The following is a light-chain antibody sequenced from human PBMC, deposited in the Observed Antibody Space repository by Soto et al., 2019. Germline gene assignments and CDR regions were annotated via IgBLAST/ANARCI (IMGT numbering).Light chain of an antibody. Sequence: EIVLTQSPGTLSLSPGERATLSFSASQSVSSYYLAWYQQKPGQAPRLLIYDASSRATGIPDRFSGSGSGTDFTLTISRLEPEDFAVYYCQQYDSSPPITFGQGTRLEIK. J-gene: IGKJ5*01. CDR1: QSVSSYY. CDR3: QQYDSSPPIT. V-gene: IGKV3-20*01. CDR2: DAS.